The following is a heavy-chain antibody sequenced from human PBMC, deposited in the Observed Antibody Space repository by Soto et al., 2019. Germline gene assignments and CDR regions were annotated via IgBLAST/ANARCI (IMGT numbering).Heavy chain of an antibody. CDR1: GYTFTSYG. Sequence: QVQLVQSGAEVKKPGASVKVSCKASGYTFTSYGISWVRQAPGQGLEWMGWISAYNGNTNYAQKLQGRVTMTTDTSTSTAYMGLRSLRSDDTAVYYCARAVAAMIVVVSIGMDVWGQGTTVTVSS. V-gene: IGHV1-18*01. CDR2: ISAYNGNT. CDR3: ARAVAAMIVVVSIGMDV. J-gene: IGHJ6*02. D-gene: IGHD3-22*01.